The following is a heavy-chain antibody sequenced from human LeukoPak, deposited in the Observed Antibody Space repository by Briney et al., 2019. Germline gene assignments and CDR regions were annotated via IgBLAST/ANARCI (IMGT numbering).Heavy chain of an antibody. J-gene: IGHJ4*02. CDR3: ARESFRYSGYDPTGY. V-gene: IGHV3-66*01. D-gene: IGHD5-12*01. CDR2: IYSGGST. CDR1: GFTVSSNY. Sequence: GGSLRLSCAASGFTVSSNYMSWVRQAPGKGLEWVSVIYSGGSTYHADSVKGRFTISRDNSKNTLYLQMNSLRAEDTAVYYCARESFRYSGYDPTGYWGQGTLVTVSS.